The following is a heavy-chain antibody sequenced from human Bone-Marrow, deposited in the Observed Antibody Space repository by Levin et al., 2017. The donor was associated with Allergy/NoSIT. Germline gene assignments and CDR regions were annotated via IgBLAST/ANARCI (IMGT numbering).Heavy chain of an antibody. D-gene: IGHD6-19*01. CDR1: GFTFSSYG. CDR3: EKVFGIAVAGTGEEGINY. J-gene: IGHJ4*02. CDR2: ISYDGSNK. Sequence: GESLKISCAASGFTFSSYGMHWVRQAPGKGLEWVAVISYDGSNKYYADSVKGRFTISRDNSKNTLYLQMNSLRAEDTAVYYCEKVFGIAVAGTGEEGINYWGQGTLVTVSS. V-gene: IGHV3-30*18.